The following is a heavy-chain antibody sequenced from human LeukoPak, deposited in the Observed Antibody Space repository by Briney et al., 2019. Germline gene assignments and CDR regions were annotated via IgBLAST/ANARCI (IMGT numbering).Heavy chain of an antibody. V-gene: IGHV3-30*03. J-gene: IGHJ4*02. Sequence: AGGSLRLSCAASGFTFSSYGMHWVRQAPGKGLEWVAVISYDGSNKYYADSVKGRFTISRDNSKNTLYLQMNSLRAEDTAVYYCARDHYDILTGQTDWGQGTLVTVSS. CDR1: GFTFSSYG. CDR3: ARDHYDILTGQTD. CDR2: ISYDGSNK. D-gene: IGHD3-9*01.